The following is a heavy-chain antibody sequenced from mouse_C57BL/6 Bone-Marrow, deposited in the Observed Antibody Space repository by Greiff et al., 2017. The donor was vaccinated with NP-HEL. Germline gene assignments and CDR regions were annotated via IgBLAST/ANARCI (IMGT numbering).Heavy chain of an antibody. J-gene: IGHJ2*01. CDR1: GYTFTNYW. D-gene: IGHD1-1*01. CDR3: ARGYYGSGFDY. Sequence: VQLQQSGAELVRPGTSVKMSCKASGYTFTNYWIGWAKQRPGHGLEWIGDIYPGGGYTNYNGKFKGKATLTADKSSSTAYMQFSSLTSEDSAIYYCARGYYGSGFDYWGQGTTLTVSS. CDR2: IYPGGGYT. V-gene: IGHV1-63*01.